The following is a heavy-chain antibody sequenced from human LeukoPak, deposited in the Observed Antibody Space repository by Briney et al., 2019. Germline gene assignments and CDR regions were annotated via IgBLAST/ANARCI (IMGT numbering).Heavy chain of an antibody. D-gene: IGHD3-10*01. J-gene: IGHJ1*01. CDR3: AKDGPPMVRGPGYFQH. V-gene: IGHV3-33*06. Sequence: GGSLRLSCAASGFTFSSYGMHWVRQAPSKGLEWVAVIWYDGSNKYYADSVKGRFTISRDNSKNTLYLQMNSLRAEDTAVYYCAKDGPPMVRGPGYFQHWGQSTLVTVSS. CDR1: GFTFSSYG. CDR2: IWYDGSNK.